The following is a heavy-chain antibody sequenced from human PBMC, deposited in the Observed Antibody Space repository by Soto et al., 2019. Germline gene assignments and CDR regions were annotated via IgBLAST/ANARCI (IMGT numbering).Heavy chain of an antibody. Sequence: QVQLQESGPGLVKPSETLSLTCTVSGGSISSYYWSWIRQPPGKGLAWIGYIYYSGSTNYNPSLKSRVTISVDTSKNQYSLKLSSVTAADTAVYYCARGGIAAAGRHFQHWGQGTLVTVSS. D-gene: IGHD6-13*01. J-gene: IGHJ1*01. V-gene: IGHV4-59*01. CDR2: IYYSGST. CDR1: GGSISSYY. CDR3: ARGGIAAAGRHFQH.